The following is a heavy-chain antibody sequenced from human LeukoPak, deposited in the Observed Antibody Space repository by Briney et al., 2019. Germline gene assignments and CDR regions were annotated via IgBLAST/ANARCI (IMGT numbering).Heavy chain of an antibody. CDR1: GYTFTNFD. D-gene: IGHD1/OR15-1a*01. V-gene: IGHV1-8*01. Sequence: ASVKVSCKASGYTFTNFDINWVGQAPGQGLEWMGWMNPVSGKAGSAQKFQGRVTLTRDTSISTAYMEVSSLRFDDTAFYYCARAPMGTAPLYWGQGTLVTVSS. CDR3: ARAPMGTAPLY. J-gene: IGHJ4*02. CDR2: MNPVSGKA.